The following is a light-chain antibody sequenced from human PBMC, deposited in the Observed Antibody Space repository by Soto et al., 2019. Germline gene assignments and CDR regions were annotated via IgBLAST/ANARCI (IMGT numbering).Light chain of an antibody. CDR1: QSINSW. V-gene: IGKV1-5*01. CDR2: DAS. J-gene: IGKJ1*01. Sequence: IQMTQSPSTLSASVGDRVTITCRASQSINSWLAWYQQKPGKAPKILIYDASSLESGVPSRYSGSGSRTQFTLSISSLQPEEFATYYREQYNSYSSWTTGQWTKGDNK. CDR3: EQYNSYSSWT.